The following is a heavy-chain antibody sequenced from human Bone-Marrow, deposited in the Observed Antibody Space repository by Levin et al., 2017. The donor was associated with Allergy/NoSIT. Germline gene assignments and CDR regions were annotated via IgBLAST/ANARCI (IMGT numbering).Heavy chain of an antibody. D-gene: IGHD2-15*01. CDR1: GFTFDVYA. Sequence: LSLTCAASGFTFDVYATYWVRPAPRKGLEWVSGITWNSGKSDYMDSVKGRFTISRENAPNSLYLQMYSLRAEDTAFYFCVKGGAVLALYNWFDSWGQGALVTVSS. V-gene: IGHV3-9*01. J-gene: IGHJ5*01. CDR2: ITWNSGKS. CDR3: VKGGAVLALYNWFDS.